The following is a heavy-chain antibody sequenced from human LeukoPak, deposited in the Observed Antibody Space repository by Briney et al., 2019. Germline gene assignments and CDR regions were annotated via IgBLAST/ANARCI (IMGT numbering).Heavy chain of an antibody. J-gene: IGHJ3*02. Sequence: SETLSLTCTVSGGSIMVPAYFWSWIRQPPGKGLEWIGYIYHSGRTYDNPSLKSRVSISLDRSKNQFSLRLSSVTGADTAVYFCARGYGDNSGAFDIWGQGTLVTVSS. CDR3: ARGYGDNSGAFDI. V-gene: IGHV4-30-2*01. CDR1: GGSIMVPAYF. CDR2: IYHSGRT. D-gene: IGHD4-23*01.